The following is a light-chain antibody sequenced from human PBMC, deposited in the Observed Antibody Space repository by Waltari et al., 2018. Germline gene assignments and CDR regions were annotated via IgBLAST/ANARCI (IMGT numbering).Light chain of an antibody. V-gene: IGLV2-23*01. CDR1: SSDVGSFHL. J-gene: IGLJ2*01. CDR2: EGS. CDR3: CSYAGSSTLV. Sequence: QSALTQPASVSGSPGQSITIPCTGTSSDVGSFHLVSWYQQHPGKAPKLIIYEGSKRPSGVSNRFSGSKSGNTASLTISGLQAEDEADYYCCSYAGSSTLVFGGGTKLTVL.